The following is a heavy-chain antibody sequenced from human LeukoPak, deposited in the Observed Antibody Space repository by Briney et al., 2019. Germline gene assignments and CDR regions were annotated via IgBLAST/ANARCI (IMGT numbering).Heavy chain of an antibody. V-gene: IGHV4-31*03. Sequence: PSQTLSLTCTVSGGSISSGGYYWSWIRQHPGNGLEWIGYIYYSGSTYYNPSLKSRVTISVDTSKNQFSLKLSSVTAADTAVYYCARTEYYYDSSGYYGPHAFDIWGQGTMVTVSS. CDR3: ARTEYYYDSSGYYGPHAFDI. D-gene: IGHD3-22*01. CDR2: IYYSGST. CDR1: GGSISSGGYY. J-gene: IGHJ3*02.